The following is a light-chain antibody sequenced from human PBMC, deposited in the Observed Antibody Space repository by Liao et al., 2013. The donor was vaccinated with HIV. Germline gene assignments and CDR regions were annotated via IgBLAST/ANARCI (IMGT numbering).Light chain of an antibody. V-gene: IGLV3-1*01. CDR1: KVGDKY. J-gene: IGLJ2*01. CDR2: QDN. Sequence: SYELTQPPSVSVSPGQTASITCSGDKVGDKYACWYQQKPGQSPVLVIYQDNKRPSGIPERFSGSNFGNTATLTISGTQAVDEADYYCQAWDSTSYVVFGGGTKLTVL. CDR3: QAWDSTSYVV.